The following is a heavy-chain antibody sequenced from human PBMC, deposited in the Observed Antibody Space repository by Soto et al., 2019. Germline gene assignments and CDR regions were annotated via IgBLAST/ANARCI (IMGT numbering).Heavy chain of an antibody. J-gene: IGHJ4*02. CDR3: ARGSPGKFDY. CDR1: GGSFSGYY. CDR2: INHSGST. Sequence: SETLSLTCAVYGGSFSGYYWSWIRQPPGKGLEWIGEINHSGSTNYNPSLKSRVTISVDTSKNQFSLKLSSVTAADTAVYYCARGSPGKFDYWGQGTLVTV. V-gene: IGHV4-34*01.